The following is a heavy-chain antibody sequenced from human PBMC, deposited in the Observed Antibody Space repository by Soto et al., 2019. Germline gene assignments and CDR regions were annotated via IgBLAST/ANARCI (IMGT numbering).Heavy chain of an antibody. CDR3: ARIFPLDF. V-gene: IGHV3-23*01. CDR2: ISASGSST. CDR1: GF. Sequence: EVQLLESGGGVVQPGGSLRLSCAASGFIHWVRQAPGKGLEWVSGISASGSSTYYVNSVKGRFTISRDNSKNTVYLQMNSLRVDDTAVYYCARIFPLDFWGQGTLVTVSS. J-gene: IGHJ4*02.